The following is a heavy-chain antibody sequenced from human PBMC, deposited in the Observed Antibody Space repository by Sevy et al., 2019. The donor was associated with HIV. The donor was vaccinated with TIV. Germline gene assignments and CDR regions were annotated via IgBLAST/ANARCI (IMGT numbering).Heavy chain of an antibody. CDR3: TTTSPFTAQGRAVLASRRYYFYGMDV. Sequence: GESLKISCVASGFIFNNAWMNWVRQAPGKGLEWVGRIKSNIDGGTTDYGAPVIARFTILRDDSKNTLYLQMNSLKTEDTAVYYCTTTSPFTAQGRAVLASRRYYFYGMDVWGQGTTVTVSS. V-gene: IGHV3-15*07. CDR2: IKSNIDGGTT. J-gene: IGHJ6*02. D-gene: IGHD6-6*01. CDR1: GFIFNNAW.